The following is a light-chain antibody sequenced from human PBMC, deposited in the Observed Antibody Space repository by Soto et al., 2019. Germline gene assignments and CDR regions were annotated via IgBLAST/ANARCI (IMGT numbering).Light chain of an antibody. Sequence: EIVLTQSPATLSLSPGERATLSCRASQSVSSYLAWYQQKPAQAPRLLISDASNRTTGIPAGFRGSGSGTDFTHAISGLEPEDFAVDCCQQRSNWPITFGQGTRLEIK. V-gene: IGKV3-11*01. CDR1: QSVSSY. CDR3: QQRSNWPIT. CDR2: DAS. J-gene: IGKJ5*01.